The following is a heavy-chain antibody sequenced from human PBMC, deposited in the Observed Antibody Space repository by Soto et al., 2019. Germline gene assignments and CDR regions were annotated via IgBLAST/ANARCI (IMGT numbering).Heavy chain of an antibody. CDR3: AREKFPGYCSGGSCYEVYYMDV. Sequence: GGSLRLSCAASGFTFRSYGMHWVRQAPGKGLEWVAVIWNDGSNKYYADSVKGRFTISRDNFKNTLYLQMNSLRAEDTALYYCAREKFPGYCSGGSCYEVYYMDVWGKGTTVTVSS. J-gene: IGHJ6*03. CDR2: IWNDGSNK. CDR1: GFTFRSYG. D-gene: IGHD2-15*01. V-gene: IGHV3-33*01.